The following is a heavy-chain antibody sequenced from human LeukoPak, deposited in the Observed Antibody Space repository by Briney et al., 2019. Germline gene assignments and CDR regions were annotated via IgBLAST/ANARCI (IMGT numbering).Heavy chain of an antibody. CDR1: GDSVSSTSVA. CDR3: ARYTTSWLFDS. Sequence: SQTLTLSCAISGDSVSSTSVAWNWIRQSPSRGLEWLGRTYYRSKWYSDYAVSVRGRITVSPDTSTNQFSLQLNSVTPEDTAVYYCARYTTSWLFDSWGLGTLVTVSS. J-gene: IGHJ4*02. D-gene: IGHD3-9*01. V-gene: IGHV6-1*01. CDR2: TYYRSKWYS.